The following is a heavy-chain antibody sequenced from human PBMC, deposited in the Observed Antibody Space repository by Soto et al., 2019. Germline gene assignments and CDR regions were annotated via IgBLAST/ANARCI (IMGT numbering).Heavy chain of an antibody. J-gene: IGHJ4*02. V-gene: IGHV3-30-3*01. CDR2: ISYDRSNK. Sequence: GRSLRLSCVVSGFTFSSYAMHWVRQATGKKKERAACISYDRSNKYYADSVKGRFTISRDNSKNTLYLQMSSLRAEDTAVYYCARDGRSWQLELDHPSYYFDYWGQGTLVTVSS. D-gene: IGHD1-7*01. CDR1: GFTFSSYA. CDR3: ARDGRSWQLELDHPSYYFDY.